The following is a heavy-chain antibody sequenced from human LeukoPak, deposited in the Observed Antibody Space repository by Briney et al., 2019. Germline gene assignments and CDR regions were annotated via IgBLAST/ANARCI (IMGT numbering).Heavy chain of an antibody. V-gene: IGHV3-23*01. CDR2: ISGSGGGT. D-gene: IGHD6-6*01. CDR1: GFTFSIYA. J-gene: IGHJ4*02. Sequence: GGSLRLSCAACGFTFSIYAMSWVRQAPGKGLEWVSVISGSGGGTDYADSVKDRFTISRDNSKNTLYLQMNSLGADDTAVYYCAKGASSSSAPLSGSQLFDYWGQGTLVTVSS. CDR3: AKGASSSSAPLSGSQLFDY.